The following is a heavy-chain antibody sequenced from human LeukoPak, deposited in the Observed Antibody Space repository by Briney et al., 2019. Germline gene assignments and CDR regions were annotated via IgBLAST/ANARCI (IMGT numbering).Heavy chain of an antibody. CDR1: GGTFSSYA. CDR3: ARDKIPGYYFDS. Sequence: SVKVSCKASGGTFSSYAISWVRQAPGQGLEWMGGIIPIFGTANYAQKFQGRVTVTTDESTSTAYMDLSSLRSEGTAVYYCARDKIPGYYFDSWGQGTLVTVSS. D-gene: IGHD1-14*01. V-gene: IGHV1-69*05. J-gene: IGHJ4*02. CDR2: IIPIFGTA.